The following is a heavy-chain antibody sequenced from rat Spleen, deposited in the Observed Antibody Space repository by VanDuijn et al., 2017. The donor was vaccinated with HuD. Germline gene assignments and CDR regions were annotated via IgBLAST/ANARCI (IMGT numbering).Heavy chain of an antibody. CDR3: TRVGDSRGFAY. CDR1: GFTFNNYW. V-gene: IGHV5-31*01. D-gene: IGHD1-1*01. CDR2: ITNTGDIT. J-gene: IGHJ3*01. Sequence: EVQLVESGGGLVQPGRSLNLSCVASGFTFNNYWLTWIRQAPGKGLEWVASITNTGDITYYPDSVKDRFTISRDNAKSTLYLQMNSLRSEDTATYYCTRVGDSRGFAYWGQGTLVTVSS.